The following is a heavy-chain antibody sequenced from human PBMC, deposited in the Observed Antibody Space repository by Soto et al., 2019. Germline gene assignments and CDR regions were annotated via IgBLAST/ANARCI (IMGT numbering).Heavy chain of an antibody. D-gene: IGHD5-12*01. J-gene: IGHJ3*02. CDR2: ISSSSSYI. CDR3: ARASGYEVNAFDI. Sequence: EVQLVESGGGLVKPGGSLRLSCAASGFTFSSYSMNWVRQTPGKGLEWVSSISSSSSYIYYADSVKGRFTISRDNAKNSLYLQMNSLRDEDTAVYYRARASGYEVNAFDIWGQGTMVTFSS. CDR1: GFTFSSYS. V-gene: IGHV3-21*01.